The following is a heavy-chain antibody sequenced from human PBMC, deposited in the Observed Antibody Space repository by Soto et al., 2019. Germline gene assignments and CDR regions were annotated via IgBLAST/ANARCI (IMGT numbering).Heavy chain of an antibody. J-gene: IGHJ5*02. CDR1: GGSFSGYY. Sequence: SETLSLTCAVYGGSFSGYYWSWSRQPPGKGLEWIGEINHSGSTNYNPSLKSRVTISVDTSKNQFSLKLSSVTAADTAVYYCARSLFMVRGVKNWFDPWGQGTLVTVSS. V-gene: IGHV4-34*01. CDR3: ARSLFMVRGVKNWFDP. CDR2: INHSGST. D-gene: IGHD3-10*01.